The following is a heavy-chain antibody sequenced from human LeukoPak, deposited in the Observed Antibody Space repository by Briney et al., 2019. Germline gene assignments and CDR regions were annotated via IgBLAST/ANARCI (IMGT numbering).Heavy chain of an antibody. CDR1: AFTFRNYE. V-gene: IGHV3-48*03. D-gene: IGHD3/OR15-3a*01. CDR3: VRVMIYYMDV. CDR2: ISSSGGDI. J-gene: IGHJ6*03. Sequence: PGGSLRLSCAASAFTFRNYEINWVRQAPGKGLEWVSYISSSGGDIYYGDSVKGRLTISRDNAKNSVYLQMDSLRAEDTAVYYCVRVMIYYMDVWGRGTTVTVSS.